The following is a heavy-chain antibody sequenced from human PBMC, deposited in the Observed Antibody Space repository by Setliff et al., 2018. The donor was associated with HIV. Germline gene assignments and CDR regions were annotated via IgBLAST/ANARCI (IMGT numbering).Heavy chain of an antibody. Sequence: GASVKVSCKASGGTFNSHAISWVRQAPGQGLEWMGGIIPIFGTPNYAQKFKGRLTITADESTSTVYMELSSLRSEDTAVYYCARDSRDIVVVIAPEPEPYYYYGMDVWGEGTTVTAPQ. V-gene: IGHV1-69*13. CDR2: IIPIFGTP. D-gene: IGHD2-15*01. J-gene: IGHJ6*04. CDR1: GGTFNSHA. CDR3: ARDSRDIVVVIAPEPEPYYYYGMDV.